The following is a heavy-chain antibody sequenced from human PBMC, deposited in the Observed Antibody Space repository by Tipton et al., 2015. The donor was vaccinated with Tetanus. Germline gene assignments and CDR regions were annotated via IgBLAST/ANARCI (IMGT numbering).Heavy chain of an antibody. D-gene: IGHD2-15*01. J-gene: IGHJ5*02. V-gene: IGHV4-39*07. CDR1: GGSISSSRYY. Sequence: TLSLTCTVSGGSISSSRYYWGWIRQPPGKGLEWFGSIYYDGSAYYNPSLKSRVTMSVDTSKNQFSLRLSSVTAADTAVYYCARVRRGCSGGGCYSSFDPWGQGSLVIVSS. CDR2: IYYDGSA. CDR3: ARVRRGCSGGGCYSSFDP.